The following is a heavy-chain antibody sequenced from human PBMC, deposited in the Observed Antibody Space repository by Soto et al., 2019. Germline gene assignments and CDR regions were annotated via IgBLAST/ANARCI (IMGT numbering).Heavy chain of an antibody. D-gene: IGHD2-21*02. CDR2: TYYRSNWRH. Sequence: SQTLSLTCAISGDSVSSNTAAWNWIRSSPSRGLEWLGRTYYRSNWRHDYAVSVKSRITVNPDTSKNHFSLQLNSVTPDDTAVYFCATDAGDSVDMFAYWGRGTQVTVSS. CDR1: GDSVSSNTAA. CDR3: ATDAGDSVDMFAY. V-gene: IGHV6-1*01. J-gene: IGHJ4*02.